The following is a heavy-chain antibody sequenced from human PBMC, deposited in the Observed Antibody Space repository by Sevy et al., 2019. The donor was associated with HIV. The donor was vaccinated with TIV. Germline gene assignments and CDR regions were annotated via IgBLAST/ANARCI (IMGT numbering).Heavy chain of an antibody. CDR2: IYTSGST. J-gene: IGHJ6*03. CDR3: AREKSIAAAGVYYYYYMDV. V-gene: IGHV4-4*07. D-gene: IGHD6-13*01. CDR1: GGSISSYY. Sequence: SETLSLTCTVSGGSISSYYWSWIRQPAGKGLEWIWRIYTSGSTNYKPSPKSRVTMSVDTSKNQFSLKLSSVTAADTAVYYCAREKSIAAAGVYYYYYMDVWGKGTTVTVSS.